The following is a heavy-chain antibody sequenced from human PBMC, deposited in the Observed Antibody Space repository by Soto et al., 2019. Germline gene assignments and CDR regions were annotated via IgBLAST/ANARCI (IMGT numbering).Heavy chain of an antibody. Sequence: SETLSLTCTVSGGSISSGGYYWSWIRQHPGKGLEWIGYIYYSGSTYYNPSLKSRVTISVDTSKNQFSLKLSSVTAADTAVYYCASQPDPYDFWSGDYSSGYFDYWGQGTLVTVSS. D-gene: IGHD3-3*01. V-gene: IGHV4-31*03. CDR3: ASQPDPYDFWSGDYSSGYFDY. CDR1: GGSISSGGYY. J-gene: IGHJ4*02. CDR2: IYYSGST.